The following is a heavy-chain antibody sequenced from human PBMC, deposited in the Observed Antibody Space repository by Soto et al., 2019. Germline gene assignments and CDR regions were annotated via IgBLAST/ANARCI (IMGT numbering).Heavy chain of an antibody. Sequence: QVQLVESGGGVVQPGRSPRLSCAVSGFTVNTYGMHWVRQAPGKGLEWVAVISRDGGTKFYADSVKGRFTISRDNSRNTLFLEMNSLRSDDMAVYYCTGEVASGYWGQGTLVTISS. V-gene: IGHV3-30*03. D-gene: IGHD2-8*02. CDR2: ISRDGGTK. J-gene: IGHJ4*02. CDR3: TGEVASGY. CDR1: GFTVNTYG.